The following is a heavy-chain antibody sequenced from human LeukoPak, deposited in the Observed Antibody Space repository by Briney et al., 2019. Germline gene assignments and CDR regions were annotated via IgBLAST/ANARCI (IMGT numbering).Heavy chain of an antibody. CDR2: ISAYNGNT. CDR3: ARDWEEQQLVARPDY. D-gene: IGHD6-13*01. Sequence: ASVKVSCKASGYTFTSYGISWVRQAPGQGLEWMGWISAYNGNTNYAQKLQGRVTMTTDTSTSTAYMELRSLRSDDTAVYYCARDWEEQQLVARPDYWGQGTLVTVTS. J-gene: IGHJ4*02. CDR1: GYTFTSYG. V-gene: IGHV1-18*01.